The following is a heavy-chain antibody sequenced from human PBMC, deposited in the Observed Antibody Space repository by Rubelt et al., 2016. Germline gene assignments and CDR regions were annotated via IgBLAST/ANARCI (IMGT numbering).Heavy chain of an antibody. V-gene: IGHV1-69*04. CDR3: ATGGAAASDY. D-gene: IGHD6-13*01. J-gene: IGHJ4*02. CDR1: GGTFSSYA. CDR2: IIPILGLA. Sequence: QVQLVQSGAEVKKPGSSVKVSCKASGGTFSSYAISWVRQAPGQGLEWMGRIIPILGLANYDQKFQGRVTITADKATSTAYMELSSLRSEDTAVYYCATGGAAASDYWGQGTLVTVSS.